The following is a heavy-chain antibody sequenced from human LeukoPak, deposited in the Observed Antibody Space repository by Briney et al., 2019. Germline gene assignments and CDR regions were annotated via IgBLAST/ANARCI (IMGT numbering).Heavy chain of an antibody. V-gene: IGHV1-24*01. CDR1: GYTLTELS. Sequence: ASVKVSCKVSGYTLTELSMHWVRQAPGKGLEWMGGFDPEDGETIYAQKFQGRVTMTEDTSTDTAYMELSSLRSEDTAVYYCATDLSGSYPHWYFDLWGRGTLVTVSS. CDR3: ATDLSGSYPHWYFDL. J-gene: IGHJ2*01. CDR2: FDPEDGET. D-gene: IGHD1-26*01.